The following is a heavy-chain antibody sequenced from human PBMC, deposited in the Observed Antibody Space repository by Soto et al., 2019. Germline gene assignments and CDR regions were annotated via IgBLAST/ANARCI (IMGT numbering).Heavy chain of an antibody. J-gene: IGHJ4*02. CDR1: GFTFSNYG. D-gene: IGHD3-3*01. CDR3: TRGGYEPFDY. CDR2: IDGRSTYT. V-gene: IGHV3-21*01. Sequence: GGSLRLSCAVSGFTFSNYGMNWVRQAPGKGLEWVSSIDGRSTYTYYADSVRGRFTVSRDNAKNSLYLQMNSLRAEDTAVYYCTRGGYEPFDYFGQGTLVTVSS.